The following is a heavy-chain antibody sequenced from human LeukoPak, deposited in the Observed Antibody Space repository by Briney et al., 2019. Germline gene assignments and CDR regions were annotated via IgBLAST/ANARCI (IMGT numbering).Heavy chain of an antibody. V-gene: IGHV4-39*02. Sequence: SETLSLTCTVSGASIITTHYHWGWIRQPPGKGLEWIGSIYYSGTTYYNPSLKSRLTISVDTSRNHFSLSLSSVTAADTAVYYCARDRSMVRATLNWFDPWGQGTLVTVSS. CDR1: GASIITTHYH. D-gene: IGHD3-10*01. J-gene: IGHJ5*02. CDR3: ARDRSMVRATLNWFDP. CDR2: IYYSGTT.